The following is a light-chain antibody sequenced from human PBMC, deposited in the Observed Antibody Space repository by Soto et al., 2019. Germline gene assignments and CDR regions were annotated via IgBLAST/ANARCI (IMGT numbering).Light chain of an antibody. V-gene: IGKV1-27*01. Sequence: DIQMTQSPSSLSASVGDRVTITCRASQSISNYLAWYQQKPGKLPKLLISEASTLQSGVPSRFSGSGFRTEFTLNISSLKPEDVEAYYYQIYNSIQLTFGPGTKVDIK. CDR2: EAS. CDR1: QSISNY. J-gene: IGKJ3*01. CDR3: QIYNSIQLT.